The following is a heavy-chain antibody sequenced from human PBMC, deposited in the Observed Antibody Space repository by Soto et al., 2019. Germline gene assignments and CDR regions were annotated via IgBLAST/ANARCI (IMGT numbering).Heavy chain of an antibody. CDR3: ARDERFLEWSLNYGMDV. CDR2: ISAYNGNT. J-gene: IGHJ6*04. CDR1: GYTFTSYG. Sequence: ASVKVSCKASGYTFTSYGISWVRQAPGQGLEWMGWISAYNGNTNHAQKLQGRVTMTTDTSTSTAYMELRSLRSDDTAVYYCARDERFLEWSLNYGMDVWGKGTTVTVSS. V-gene: IGHV1-18*01. D-gene: IGHD3-3*01.